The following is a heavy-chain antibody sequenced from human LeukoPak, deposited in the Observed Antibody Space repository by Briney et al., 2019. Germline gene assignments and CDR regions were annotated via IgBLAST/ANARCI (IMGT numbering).Heavy chain of an antibody. CDR2: ISRDSNYI. CDR1: GFTFSTYS. Sequence: GGSLRPSCAASGFTFSTYSMNWVRQAPGKGLEWVSSISRDSNYIYYADSVKGRFTISRDNAKNSLYLQMNSLRAEDTAVYYCARSSAMANDYWGQGTLVTVSS. CDR3: ARSSAMANDY. D-gene: IGHD5-18*01. J-gene: IGHJ4*02. V-gene: IGHV3-21*01.